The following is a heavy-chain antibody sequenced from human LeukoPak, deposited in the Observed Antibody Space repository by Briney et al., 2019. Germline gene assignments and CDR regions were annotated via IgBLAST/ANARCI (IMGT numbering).Heavy chain of an antibody. CDR2: ISSSSSSI. J-gene: IGHJ4*02. CDR3: ARGRLGDGYNFGY. V-gene: IGHV3-48*01. CDR1: GFTFSSYS. D-gene: IGHD5-24*01. Sequence: GGSLRLSCAASGFTFSSYSMNWVRQAPGKGLEWVSYISSSSSSIYYADSVKGRFTISRDNAKNSLYLQMNSLRADDTAVYYCARGRLGDGYNFGYWGQGTRVTVSS.